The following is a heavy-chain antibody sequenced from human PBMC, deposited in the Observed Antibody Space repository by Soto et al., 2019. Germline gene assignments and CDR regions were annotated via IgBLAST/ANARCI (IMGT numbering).Heavy chain of an antibody. CDR1: GYTFNSYG. CDR2: ISAYNGKT. V-gene: IGHV1-18*01. D-gene: IGHD6-25*01. Sequence: QVQLVQSGAEVKKPGASVKVSCEASGYTFNSYGISWVRQAPGQGLEWLGWISAYNGKTNYAQNLQGRVTMTTDTSTNTADMELRSLRSDDTAMYYCARRPRERAPDYWGQGTLVTVSS. CDR3: ARRPRERAPDY. J-gene: IGHJ4*02.